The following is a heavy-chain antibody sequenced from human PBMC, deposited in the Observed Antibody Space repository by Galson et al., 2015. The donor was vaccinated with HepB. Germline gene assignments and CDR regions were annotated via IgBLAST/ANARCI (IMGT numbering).Heavy chain of an antibody. Sequence: SLRLSCAASGFTVSDNYVNWVRQPPGKGLEWVSLFSGGGTIYYADSVQGRFTISRDNSKNTMYLQMNSLRAEDTAVYYCGGFCTSSNCRNGFDVWGRGTTVTVSS. CDR3: GGFCTSSNCRNGFDV. V-gene: IGHV3-66*01. D-gene: IGHD2/OR15-2a*01. CDR1: GFTVSDNY. CDR2: FSGGGTI. J-gene: IGHJ3*01.